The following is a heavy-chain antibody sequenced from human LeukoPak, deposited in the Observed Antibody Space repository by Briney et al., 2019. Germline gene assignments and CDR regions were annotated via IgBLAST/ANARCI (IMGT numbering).Heavy chain of an antibody. CDR2: INHSGST. D-gene: IGHD6-19*01. V-gene: IGHV4-34*01. Sequence: SETLSLTCAVYGGSFSGYYWSWIRQPPGMGLEGIGEINHSGSTNYNPSLKSRVTISVDTSKTQFSLKLSSGTAADTAVYYCARGDSSGWTDGFQHWGQGTLVTVSS. CDR1: GGSFSGYY. J-gene: IGHJ1*01. CDR3: ARGDSSGWTDGFQH.